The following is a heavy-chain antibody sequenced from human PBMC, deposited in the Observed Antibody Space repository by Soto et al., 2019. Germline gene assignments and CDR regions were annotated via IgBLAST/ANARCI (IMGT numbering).Heavy chain of an antibody. D-gene: IGHD3-22*01. CDR3: ARVGAYYKSSGYCPQAYAFDM. Sequence: PWETLSLTCTVSGGSINSYCWSLIRQPPGKGLEWIGYIYYSGSTNYNPSLKSRVTISVDTPKNQFSLKLRAVTAAATAVNYCARVGAYYKSSGYCPQAYAFDMGCQGKIDTV. V-gene: IGHV4-59*01. CDR2: IYYSGST. CDR1: GGSINSYC. J-gene: IGHJ3*02.